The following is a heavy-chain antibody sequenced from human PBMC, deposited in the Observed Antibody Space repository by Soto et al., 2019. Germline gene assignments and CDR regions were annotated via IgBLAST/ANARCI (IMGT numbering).Heavy chain of an antibody. CDR1: GGSINTFY. CDR3: AREGSYSAYNFAHGIQLWSFDF. CDR2: IFSSGST. V-gene: IGHV4-4*07. Sequence: PAGTLSLTCTVSGGSINTFYWSWVRQPAGKGLEWIGRIFSSGSTSFNPSLESRVAMSVDTSKNHFSLNLSSVTAADMAVYYCAREGSYSAYNFAHGIQLWSFDFWGKGALVTVSS. D-gene: IGHD5-18*01. J-gene: IGHJ4*02.